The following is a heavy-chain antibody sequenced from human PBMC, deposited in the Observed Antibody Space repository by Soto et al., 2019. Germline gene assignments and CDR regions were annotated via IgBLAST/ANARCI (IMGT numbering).Heavy chain of an antibody. CDR2: MSGSSGNR. Sequence: PGGSLGLSGAGSGFTFHAYGMTSVRQAPGKGVEWVCGMSGSSGNRYYADDVERRLTIYRDNSENTLDLQVNSLRTDDTAVYLCATYRGYCSGGSCSREGYLDYWGLGTLGTVSS. D-gene: IGHD2-15*01. CDR1: GFTFHAYG. V-gene: IGHV3-23*01. J-gene: IGHJ4*02. CDR3: ATYRGYCSGGSCSREGYLDY.